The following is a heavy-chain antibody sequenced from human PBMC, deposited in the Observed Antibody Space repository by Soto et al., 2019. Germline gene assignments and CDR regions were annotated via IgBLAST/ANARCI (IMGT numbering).Heavy chain of an antibody. Sequence: QVQLVQSGAEVKKPGASVKVSCKASGYTFTSYDINWVRQATGQGLEWMGWMNPNSGNTGYAQKFQGRVTMTRNTSISTTYMALSSLRSEKTAVYFCASESQWLIDNWGQGPLVTVSS. CDR2: MNPNSGNT. D-gene: IGHD6-19*01. CDR1: GYTFTSYD. CDR3: ASESQWLIDN. J-gene: IGHJ4*02. V-gene: IGHV1-8*01.